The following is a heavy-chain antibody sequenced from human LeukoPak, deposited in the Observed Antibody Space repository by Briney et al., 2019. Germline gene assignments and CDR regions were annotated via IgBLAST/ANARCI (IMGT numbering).Heavy chain of an antibody. D-gene: IGHD3-10*01. Sequence: PGGSLRLSCAASRFSFSSFWMTWVRQAPGQGLEWVANIKQDGSDEHYVDSVKGRFTVSRDNANNSLYLQMSSLRAEDTGVYYCARDRQLWLGQKYFFDYWGQGALVTVSS. CDR1: RFSFSSFW. CDR2: IKQDGSDE. CDR3: ARDRQLWLGQKYFFDY. J-gene: IGHJ4*02. V-gene: IGHV3-7*01.